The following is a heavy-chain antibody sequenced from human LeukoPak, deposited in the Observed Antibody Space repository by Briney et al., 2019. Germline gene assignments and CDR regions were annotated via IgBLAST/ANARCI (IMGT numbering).Heavy chain of an antibody. D-gene: IGHD3-3*01. CDR3: ARARGDFWSGYYTHLDY. CDR1: GYTFTSYG. CDR2: ISAYNGNT. J-gene: IGHJ4*02. Sequence: ASVKVSCKASGYTFTSYGISWVRQAPGQGLEWMGWISAYNGNTNYAQKLQDRVTMTTDTSTSTAYMELRSLRSDDTAVHYCARARGDFWSGYYTHLDYWGQGTLVTVSS. V-gene: IGHV1-18*01.